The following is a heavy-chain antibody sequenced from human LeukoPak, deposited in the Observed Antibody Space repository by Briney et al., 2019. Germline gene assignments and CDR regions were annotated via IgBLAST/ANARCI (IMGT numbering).Heavy chain of an antibody. CDR1: GYSFTSYW. J-gene: IGHJ5*02. CDR2: IYPGDSDT. V-gene: IGHV5-51*01. CDR3: ARARPPPNKSITIFGVVQNWFDP. Sequence: LGESLKISCKGSGYSFTSYWIGWVRQMPGKGLEWMGIIYPGDSDTRYSPSFQGQVTISADKSISTAYLQWSSLKASDTAMYYCARARPPPNKSITIFGVVQNWFDPWGQGTLVTVSS. D-gene: IGHD3-3*01.